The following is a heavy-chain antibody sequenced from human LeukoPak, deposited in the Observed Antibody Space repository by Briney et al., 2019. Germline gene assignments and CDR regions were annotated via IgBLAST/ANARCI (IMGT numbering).Heavy chain of an antibody. J-gene: IGHJ4*02. D-gene: IGHD6-13*01. V-gene: IGHV3-66*01. CDR2: IYSGGNT. Sequence: GRSLRLSCAASGFTVSSNYMTWVRQAPGKGLEWVSIIYSGGNTYYADSVQGRFTISRDNSKNTLYLQMNSPRVEDTAVYYCARTHPPYSSSFFDSWGQGTLVIVSS. CDR1: GFTVSSNY. CDR3: ARTHPPYSSSFFDS.